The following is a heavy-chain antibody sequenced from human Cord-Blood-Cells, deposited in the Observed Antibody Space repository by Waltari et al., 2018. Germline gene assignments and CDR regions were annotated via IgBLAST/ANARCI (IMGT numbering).Heavy chain of an antibody. D-gene: IGHD3-22*01. V-gene: IGHV3-53*01. Sequence: EVQLVESGGGLIQPGGSLRLSCAASGFTVSSNYMSWVRQAPGQGLVWVSVIYSGGSRYYADSAKGRFTISRDNSKNTLYLQMNSLRAEDTAVYYCASERRYYYDSSGYYYWGQGTLVTVSS. J-gene: IGHJ4*02. CDR3: ASERRYYYDSSGYYY. CDR1: GFTVSSNY. CDR2: IYSGGSR.